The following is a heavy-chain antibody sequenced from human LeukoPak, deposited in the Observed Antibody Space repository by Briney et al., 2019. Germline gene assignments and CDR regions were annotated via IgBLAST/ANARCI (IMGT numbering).Heavy chain of an antibody. CDR2: LNSDATIT. CDR3: VRGVTPDV. J-gene: IGHJ6*02. V-gene: IGHV3-74*01. Sequence: QPGGSLRLSCTASGFPFRNYWMHWVRQAPGKGLVWISRLNSDATITSYADSVKGRFTIARDNVKNTLYLQMNSLRAEDTAVYYCVRGVTPDVWGQGTTVIVSS. CDR1: GFPFRNYW. D-gene: IGHD2-21*02.